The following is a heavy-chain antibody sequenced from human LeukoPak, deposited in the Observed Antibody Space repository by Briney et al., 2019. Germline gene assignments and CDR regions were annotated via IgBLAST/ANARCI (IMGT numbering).Heavy chain of an antibody. D-gene: IGHD7-27*01. V-gene: IGHV3-30*02. J-gene: IGHJ5*02. Sequence: GGSLRLSCAASGFTFSSYGMHWVRQAPGKGLEWVAFIRYDGSNKYYADSVKGRFTISRDNSKNTLYLQMNSLRAEDTAVYYCARDSGERLPYWFDPWGQGTLVTVSS. CDR2: IRYDGSNK. CDR1: GFTFSSYG. CDR3: ARDSGERLPYWFDP.